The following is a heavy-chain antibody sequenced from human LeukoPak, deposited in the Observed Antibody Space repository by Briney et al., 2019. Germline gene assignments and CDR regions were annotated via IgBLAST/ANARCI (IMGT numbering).Heavy chain of an antibody. J-gene: IGHJ5*02. CDR1: GFTFSSYA. Sequence: PGGSLRLSCAASGFTFSSYAMSWVRQAPGKGLEWVSAISGSGGSTYYADSVKGRFTISTDNSKHSLYLQMNSLRVECAGIYYCDIAAAGPNWFDRWGQGTLVTVST. CDR2: ISGSGGST. D-gene: IGHD6-13*01. V-gene: IGHV3-23*01. CDR3: DIAAAGPNWFDR.